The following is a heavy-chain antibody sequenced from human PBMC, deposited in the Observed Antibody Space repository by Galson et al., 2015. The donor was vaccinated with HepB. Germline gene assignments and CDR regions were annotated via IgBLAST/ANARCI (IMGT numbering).Heavy chain of an antibody. Sequence: SLRLSCAASGFTVSSNYMSWVRQAPGKGLEWVSVIYSGGSTYYADSVKGRFTISRDNSKNTLYLQMDSLRAEDTAVYYCARVEQWLVYAFDYWGQGTLVTVSS. CDR2: IYSGGST. CDR3: ARVEQWLVYAFDY. CDR1: GFTVSSNY. J-gene: IGHJ4*02. V-gene: IGHV3-66*02. D-gene: IGHD6-19*01.